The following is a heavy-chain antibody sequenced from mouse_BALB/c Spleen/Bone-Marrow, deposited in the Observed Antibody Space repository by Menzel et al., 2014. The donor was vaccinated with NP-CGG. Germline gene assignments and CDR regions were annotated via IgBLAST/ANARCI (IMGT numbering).Heavy chain of an antibody. V-gene: IGHV1-9*01. CDR2: ILPGSGST. CDR1: GYTFSRYW. D-gene: IGHD1-1*01. Sequence: QVQLKQSGAELMKPGASVKISCKVTGYTFSRYWIEWVKQRPGHGLEWIGEILPGSGSTNYNEKFKGKATFTADTSSNTAYMQLSSLTSEDSAVYYCARWGYGSSYVGYFDVWGAGTTVTVSS. J-gene: IGHJ1*01. CDR3: ARWGYGSSYVGYFDV.